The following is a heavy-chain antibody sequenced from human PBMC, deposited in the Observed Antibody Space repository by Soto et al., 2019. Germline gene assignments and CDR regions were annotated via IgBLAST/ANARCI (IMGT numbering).Heavy chain of an antibody. CDR1: GYSISSSHW. CDR3: ARREIQGPIDY. V-gene: IGHV4-28*01. J-gene: IGHJ4*02. Sequence: QVQLQESGQGLVKPSDTLSLTCAVSGYSISSSHWWGWIRQPPGKGLEWIGYIYYSGTTYYNPSLKSRVTMSVDTSKSQFSLKLTSVTAVDTAAYYCARREIQGPIDYWGQGTLVTVSS. CDR2: IYYSGTT. D-gene: IGHD1-26*01.